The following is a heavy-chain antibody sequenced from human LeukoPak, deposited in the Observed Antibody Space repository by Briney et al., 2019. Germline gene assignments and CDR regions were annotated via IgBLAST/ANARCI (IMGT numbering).Heavy chain of an antibody. V-gene: IGHV4-61*02. D-gene: IGHD6-13*01. CDR3: ARDSTSWSDAFDI. CDR2: ISSTGST. Sequence: SQTLSLTCTVSGGSISSGGHYWSWIRQPAGKGLEYLGRISSTGSTNYNPSLRSRVTISADTSKNHFSLKLTSVTAADTAVYYCARDSTSWSDAFDIWGQGTMVTVSS. CDR1: GGSISSGGHY. J-gene: IGHJ3*02.